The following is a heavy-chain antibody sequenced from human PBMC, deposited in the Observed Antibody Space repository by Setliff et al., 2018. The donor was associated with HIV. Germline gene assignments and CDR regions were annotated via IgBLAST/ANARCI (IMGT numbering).Heavy chain of an antibody. D-gene: IGHD3-22*01. V-gene: IGHV4-4*07. CDR3: ARDRLTYYFDY. Sequence: SETLSLTCAVSGDSVSGYYWSWIRQPAGRGLEWIGRVHNSAGSNYNPSLKSRVTMSVDKAKNQLSLKLTAADTAVYYCARDRLTYYFDYWGQGTLVTVSS. CDR2: VHNSAGS. J-gene: IGHJ4*02. CDR1: GDSVSGYY.